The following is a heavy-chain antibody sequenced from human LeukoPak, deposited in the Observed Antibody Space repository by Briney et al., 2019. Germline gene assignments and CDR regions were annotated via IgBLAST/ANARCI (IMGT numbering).Heavy chain of an antibody. J-gene: IGHJ1*01. V-gene: IGHV3-30*18. D-gene: IGHD6-13*01. CDR1: GFTFSSYG. CDR2: ISYDGSNK. CDR3: AKGRGQQLVSEH. Sequence: GGSLRLSCAASGFTFSSYGMHWVRQAPGKGLEWVAVISYDGSNKYYADSVKGRFTISRDNSKNTLYLQMNSLKAEDTAVYFCAKGRGQQLVSEHWGQGTLVTVSS.